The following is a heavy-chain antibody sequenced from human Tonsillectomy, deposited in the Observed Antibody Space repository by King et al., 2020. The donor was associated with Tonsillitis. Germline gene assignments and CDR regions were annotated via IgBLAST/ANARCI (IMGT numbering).Heavy chain of an antibody. D-gene: IGHD3-10*01. V-gene: IGHV5-51*01. CDR1: GYSFNIYW. Sequence: QLVQSGPEVKKPGETLKISCKGFGYSFNIYWIGWVRQMPGKGLEWMATIYPGDSDTRYSPSFQGQVTISADKSTNTAYLQWSSLKASDTGMYYCARQSYGTGSYADYWGQGALITASS. CDR3: ARQSYGTGSYADY. J-gene: IGHJ4*02. CDR2: IYPGDSDT.